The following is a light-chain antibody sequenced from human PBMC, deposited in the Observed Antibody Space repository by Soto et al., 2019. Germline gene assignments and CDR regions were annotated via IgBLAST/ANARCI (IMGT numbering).Light chain of an antibody. CDR1: SNDVGGYNY. J-gene: IGLJ1*01. V-gene: IGLV2-14*01. CDR3: SSFTSRFTFV. CDR2: EVT. Sequence: QSVLTQPASVSGSPGQSITISYTGTSNDVGGYNYVSWYQQHPGKAPKLMISEVTNRPSGVSDRFSGSKSGNTASLTISGLQAEDEADYYCSSFTSRFTFVFGTGTKV.